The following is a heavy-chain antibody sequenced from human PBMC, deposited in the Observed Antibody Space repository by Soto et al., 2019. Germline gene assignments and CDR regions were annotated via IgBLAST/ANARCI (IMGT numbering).Heavy chain of an antibody. CDR1: GYTLTELS. D-gene: IGHD6-19*01. V-gene: IGHV1-24*01. CDR3: ATAVAGSVGVFDP. CDR2: FDPEDGET. J-gene: IGHJ5*02. Sequence: ASVKVSCKVSGYTLTELSMHWVRQAPGKGLEWMGGFDPEDGETIYAQKFQGRVTMTEDTSTDTAYMELSSLRSEDTAVYYRATAVAGSVGVFDPWGQGTLVTVSS.